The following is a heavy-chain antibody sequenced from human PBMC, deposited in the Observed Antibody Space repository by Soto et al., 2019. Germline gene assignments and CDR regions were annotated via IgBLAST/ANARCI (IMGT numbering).Heavy chain of an antibody. CDR1: GYTFTSYA. V-gene: IGHV1-3*01. CDR3: ARGYGGPIGWFDP. J-gene: IGHJ5*02. CDR2: INAGNGNT. D-gene: IGHD3-16*01. Sequence: QVQLVQSGAEVKKPGASVKVSCKASGYTFTSYAMHWVRQAPGQRLEWMGWINAGNGNTKYSQKFQGRVTITRDTSASTAEMELSSLRSEATARYCCARGYGGPIGWFDPWGQGTLVTVSS.